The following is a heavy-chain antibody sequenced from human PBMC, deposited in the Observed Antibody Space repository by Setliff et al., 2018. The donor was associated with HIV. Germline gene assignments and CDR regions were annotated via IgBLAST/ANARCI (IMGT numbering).Heavy chain of an antibody. J-gene: IGHJ6*03. D-gene: IGHD3-22*01. CDR3: ARALDYDIYYMDV. CDR2: GYYSGIT. V-gene: IGHV4-59*08. CDR1: GGSISNYY. Sequence: SETLSLTCTVSGGSISNYYWSWIRQPPGRGLEWIGCGYYSGITHYDPSLKSRVSISVDASKNQFSLRLNSVTVADTAVYYCARALDYDIYYMDVWGKGTTVTVSS.